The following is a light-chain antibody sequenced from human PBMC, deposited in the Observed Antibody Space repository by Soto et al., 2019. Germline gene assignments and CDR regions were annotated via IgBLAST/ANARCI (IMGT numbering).Light chain of an antibody. J-gene: IGKJ4*01. Sequence: EIVLTQSPGTLSLSPGERATLSCRASQSVRSSYLAWHQQKPGQSPRLLIYDASSRATGVPDRFSGSGSGTDFTLTISRLEPEDSAVYYCQQYATSALTFGGGTKVEI. CDR2: DAS. V-gene: IGKV3-20*01. CDR1: QSVRSSY. CDR3: QQYATSALT.